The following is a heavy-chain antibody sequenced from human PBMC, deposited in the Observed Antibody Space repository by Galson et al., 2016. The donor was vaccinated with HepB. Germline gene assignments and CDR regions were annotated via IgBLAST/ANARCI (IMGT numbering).Heavy chain of an antibody. CDR2: ITGTDYST. Sequence: SLRLSCAASGFAFRTYSMNWVRQTPGKGLEWVAYITGTDYSTYYADSIKDRFTISRDNPMNLLHLQMNSLRVDDSAIYYCARGSGLGSSRFRVYFYLDMWVKGTAVTVPS. D-gene: IGHD3-16*02. CDR3: ARGSGLGSSRFRVYFYLDM. V-gene: IGHV3-48*04. J-gene: IGHJ6*03. CDR1: GFAFRTYS.